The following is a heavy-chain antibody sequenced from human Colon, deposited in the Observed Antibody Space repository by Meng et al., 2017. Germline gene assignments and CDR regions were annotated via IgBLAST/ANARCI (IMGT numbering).Heavy chain of an antibody. V-gene: IGHV3-30*01. CDR1: GFNFNTYA. Sequence: QGLLVESGGGVVQPGRSLRLSCVASGFNFNTYAMHWVRQAPGKGLEWVAVISSDANYKYYAASVQGRFSISRDNSENTVYLQMNSLRPEDMSTYYCASSHNLYLVYWGQGTLVTVSS. CDR2: ISSDANYK. CDR3: ASSHNLYLVY. D-gene: IGHD1-14*01. J-gene: IGHJ4*02.